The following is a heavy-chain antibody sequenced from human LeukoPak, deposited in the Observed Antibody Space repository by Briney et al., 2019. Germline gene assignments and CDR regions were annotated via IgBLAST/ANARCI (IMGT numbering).Heavy chain of an antibody. Sequence: PSETLSLTRVVSGDSISTYYWSWIRQPPGKGLEWIGYIYYSGSTYYNPSLKSRVTISVDTSKNQFSLKLSSVTAADTAVYYCARVRLHYFDYWGQGTLVTVSS. CDR3: ARVRLHYFDY. CDR1: GDSISTYY. CDR2: IYYSGST. J-gene: IGHJ4*02. V-gene: IGHV4-30-4*01.